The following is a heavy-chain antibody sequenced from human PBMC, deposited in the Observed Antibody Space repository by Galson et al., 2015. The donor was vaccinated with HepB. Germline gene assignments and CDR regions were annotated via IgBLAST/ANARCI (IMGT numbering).Heavy chain of an antibody. V-gene: IGHV3-30*18. CDR2: ISYDGSNK. J-gene: IGHJ6*02. Sequence: SLRLSCAASGFTFSSYGMHWVRQAPGKGLEWVAVISYDGSNKYYADSVKGRFTISRDNSKNTLYLQMNSLRAEDTAVYYCAKGGYCSGGSCLEWHYYYYGMDVWGQGTTVTVSS. CDR3: AKGGYCSGGSCLEWHYYYYGMDV. D-gene: IGHD2-15*01. CDR1: GFTFSSYG.